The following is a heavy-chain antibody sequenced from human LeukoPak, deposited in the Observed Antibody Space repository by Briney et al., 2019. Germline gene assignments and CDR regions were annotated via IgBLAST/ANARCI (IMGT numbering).Heavy chain of an antibody. CDR2: IYYSGST. Sequence: PSETLSLTCTVPGGSISSSSYYWGWIRQPPGKGLEWIGSIYYSGSTYYNPSLKSRVTISVDTSKNQFSLKLSSVTAADTAVYYCARKRDLATVEDYWGQGTLVTVSS. CDR3: ARKRDLATVEDY. CDR1: GGSISSSSYY. J-gene: IGHJ4*02. D-gene: IGHD3-3*01. V-gene: IGHV4-39*07.